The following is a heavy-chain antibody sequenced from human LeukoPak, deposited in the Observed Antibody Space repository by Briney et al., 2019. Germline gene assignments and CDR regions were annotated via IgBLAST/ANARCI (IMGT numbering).Heavy chain of an antibody. CDR1: GGSFSGYY. V-gene: IGHV4-34*01. J-gene: IGHJ5*02. CDR3: AREADHPGGFDP. Sequence: SETLSLTCAVYGGSFSGYYWSWIRQPPGKGLEWIGEINHSGSTNYNPSLKSRVTISVDTSKNQFSLKLSSVTAADTAVYYCAREADHPGGFDPWGQGTLVTVSS. CDR2: INHSGST.